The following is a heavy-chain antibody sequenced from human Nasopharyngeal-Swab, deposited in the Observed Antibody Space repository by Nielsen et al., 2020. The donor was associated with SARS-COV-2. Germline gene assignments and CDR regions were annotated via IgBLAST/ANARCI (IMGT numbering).Heavy chain of an antibody. V-gene: IGHV3-9*01. Sequence: LSLTCAASGFTFDDYAMHWVRQAPGKGLEWVSGISWNSGSIGYADSVKGRFTISRDNAKNTVYLQMNSLRGEDTAVYYCTRVDVHDAFDMWGQGTMVTVSS. CDR1: GFTFDDYA. J-gene: IGHJ3*02. D-gene: IGHD3-16*01. CDR2: ISWNSGSI. CDR3: TRVDVHDAFDM.